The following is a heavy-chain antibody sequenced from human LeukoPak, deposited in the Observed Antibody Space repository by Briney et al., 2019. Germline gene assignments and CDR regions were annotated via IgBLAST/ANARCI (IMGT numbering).Heavy chain of an antibody. D-gene: IGHD6-19*01. CDR2: IKQDGSEK. CDR1: GFTFSSYW. Sequence: AGGSLRLSCAASGFTFSSYWMSWVRQAPGKGLEWVANIKQDGSEKYYVDSVKGRFTISRDNAENSLYLQMNSLRAEDTAVYYCARYSSGWYKSYLDYWGQGTLVTVSS. V-gene: IGHV3-7*01. J-gene: IGHJ4*02. CDR3: ARYSSGWYKSYLDY.